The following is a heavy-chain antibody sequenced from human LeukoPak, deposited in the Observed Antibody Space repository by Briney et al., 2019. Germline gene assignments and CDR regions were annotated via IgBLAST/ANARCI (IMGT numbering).Heavy chain of an antibody. CDR2: ITPTSSTI. J-gene: IGHJ4*02. Sequence: GGSLRLSCSASGFNFNTYSMNWVRQAPGKGLEWVSYITPTSSTIYYADSVKGRFTISRDNDKNLLYLQMNSLRAGDTAVYYCARDCDFWSDYPPASDYWGQGTLVTVSS. V-gene: IGHV3-48*01. CDR1: GFNFNTYS. D-gene: IGHD3-3*01. CDR3: ARDCDFWSDYPPASDY.